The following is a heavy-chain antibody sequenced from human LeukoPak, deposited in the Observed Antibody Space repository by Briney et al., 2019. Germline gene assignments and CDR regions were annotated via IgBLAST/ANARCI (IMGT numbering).Heavy chain of an antibody. D-gene: IGHD1-7*01. CDR3: ARVGAYNWNYICDY. V-gene: IGHV3-48*03. CDR1: GFTFSSYE. J-gene: IGHJ4*02. Sequence: GGSLRLSCAASGFTFSSYEMNWVRQAPGKGLEWVSYISSSGSTIYYADSVKGRFTISRDNAKNSLFLQMNSLRAEDTAVYYCARVGAYNWNYICDYWSQGTLVTVSS. CDR2: ISSSGSTI.